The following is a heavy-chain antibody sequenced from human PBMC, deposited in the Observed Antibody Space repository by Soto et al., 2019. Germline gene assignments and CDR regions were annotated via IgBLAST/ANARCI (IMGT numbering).Heavy chain of an antibody. CDR3: VEALVVTVVVGDAFDI. CDR1: GFTFSSYA. D-gene: IGHD2-21*02. CDR2: FSYDGTNK. J-gene: IGHJ3*02. Sequence: QVQLVESGGGVVQPGRSLRLSCAASGFTFSSYAMHWVRQAPGKGLEWVAVFSYDGTNKYYGDSVKGRFTISRDNSKNTLYLHMNSLRAEDTAVYYCVEALVVTVVVGDAFDIWGQGTMVIVSS. V-gene: IGHV3-30*18.